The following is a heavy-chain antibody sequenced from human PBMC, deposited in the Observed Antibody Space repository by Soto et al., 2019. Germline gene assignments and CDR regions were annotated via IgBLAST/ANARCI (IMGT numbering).Heavy chain of an antibody. CDR1: GFTFSKAW. D-gene: IGHD6-6*01. Sequence: EVQLLESGGGLVKPGGSLRLSSAASGFTFSKAWMTWVRQAPGNGLEWMGRIKSKADGGPIDYAAPVKGRFSTSRDYSENSLYLKMSSLKSEDTAVYSFPAAYSYSSYLYFDHWCQGAQVTVSS. CDR2: IKSKADGGPI. J-gene: IGHJ4*02. CDR3: PAAYSYSSYLYFDH. V-gene: IGHV3-15*01.